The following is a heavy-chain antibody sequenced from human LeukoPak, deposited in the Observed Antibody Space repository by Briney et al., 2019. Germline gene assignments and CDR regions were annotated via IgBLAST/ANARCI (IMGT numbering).Heavy chain of an antibody. D-gene: IGHD3-10*01. CDR2: ISSSSSYI. V-gene: IGHV3-21*01. CDR1: GFTFSNYW. CDR3: ARDLRSYGSGSYYFDY. J-gene: IGHJ4*02. Sequence: GGSLRLSCAASGFTFSNYWMSWVRQAPGKGLEWVSSISSSSSYIYYADSVKGRFTISRDNSKNTLYLQMNSLRAEDTAVYYCARDLRSYGSGSYYFDYWGQGTLVTVSS.